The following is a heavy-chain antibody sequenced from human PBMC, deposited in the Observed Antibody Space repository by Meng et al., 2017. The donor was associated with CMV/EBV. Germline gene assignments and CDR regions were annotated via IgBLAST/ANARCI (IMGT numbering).Heavy chain of an antibody. D-gene: IGHD6-19*01. J-gene: IGHJ4*01. V-gene: IGHV3-20*01. CDR2: INWNGGST. CDR3: ARGEGGSSGWYSSAFDY. Sequence: EVQLLESGGGLVQPGGLLRGSWAAAGFTFDDYGMSWVRQAPGKGLEWVSGINWNGGSTGYADSVKGRFNISRDNAKNSLYLQMNSLRAEDTALYHCARGEGGSSGWYSSAFDYWGHGTMVTVSS. CDR1: GFTFDDYG.